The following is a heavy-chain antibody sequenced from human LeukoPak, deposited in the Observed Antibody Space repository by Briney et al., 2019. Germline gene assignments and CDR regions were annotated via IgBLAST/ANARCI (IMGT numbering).Heavy chain of an antibody. D-gene: IGHD5-18*01. CDR2: ICNSGST. CDR1: GGSISNYD. Sequence: SETLSLTCTVSGGSISNYDWSWIRQFPGKGLEWTGYICNSGSTNYNPSLKSRVTISKDTSKNQFSLKLSSVTAADTAVYYCARVGAAMDNFDYWGQGTLVIVSS. V-gene: IGHV4-59*01. J-gene: IGHJ4*02. CDR3: ARVGAAMDNFDY.